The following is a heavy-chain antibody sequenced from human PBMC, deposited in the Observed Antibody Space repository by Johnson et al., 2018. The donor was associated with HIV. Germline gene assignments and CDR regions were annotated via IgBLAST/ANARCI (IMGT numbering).Heavy chain of an antibody. D-gene: IGHD1-26*01. CDR1: GFTFSTYD. J-gene: IGHJ3*02. Sequence: VQLVESGGGVVQPGGSLRLSCAASGFTFSTYDMSWVRQAPGQGLEWVSAISGSGGSTYSADSVKGRFTISRDNSKNTLYLQMNSLRAEDTALYYCARYSGSYYTIAFDIWGQGTMVTVSS. CDR2: ISGSGGST. V-gene: IGHV3-23*04. CDR3: ARYSGSYYTIAFDI.